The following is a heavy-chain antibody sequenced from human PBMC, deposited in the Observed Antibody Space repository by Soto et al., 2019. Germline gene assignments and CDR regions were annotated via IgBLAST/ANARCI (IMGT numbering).Heavy chain of an antibody. CDR1: GFSFGGYA. CDR3: AKWGGYYAYYSEMYG. V-gene: IGHV3-23*04. D-gene: IGHD1-26*01. CDR2: VSGGGTST. J-gene: IGHJ6*02. Sequence: EVQLVESGGDFVQPGGSLRLSCAGYGFSFGGYAMSWVRQAPGKGLEWILGVSGGGTSTYYAGSVKGRFTISRASSVVYLQMNSLRADDTAVYYCAKWGGYYAYYSEMYGWGRGTTVTVSS.